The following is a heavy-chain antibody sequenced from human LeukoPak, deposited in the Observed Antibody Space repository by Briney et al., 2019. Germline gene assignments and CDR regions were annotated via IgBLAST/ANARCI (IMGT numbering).Heavy chain of an antibody. CDR1: GFTVSSNY. D-gene: IGHD3-3*01. V-gene: IGHV3-53*05. CDR3: ARGGKASGYSTNWFDP. Sequence: GGSLRLSCAASGFTVSSNYMSWVRQAPGKGLEWVSVIYSGGSTYYADSVKGRFTISRDNSKNTLYLQMNSLRAEDTAVYYCARGGKASGYSTNWFDPWGQGTLVTVSS. J-gene: IGHJ5*02. CDR2: IYSGGST.